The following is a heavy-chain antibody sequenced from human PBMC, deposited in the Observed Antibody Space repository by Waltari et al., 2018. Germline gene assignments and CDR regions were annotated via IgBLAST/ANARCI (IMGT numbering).Heavy chain of an antibody. CDR2: IYTSGST. J-gene: IGHJ4*02. CDR1: GGSISSYY. D-gene: IGHD6-19*01. Sequence: QVQLQESGPGLVKPSETLSLTCTVPGGSISSYYWSWIRQPAGKGLEWIGRIYTSGSTNYNPSLKSRVTMSVDTSKNQFSLKLSSVTAADTAVYYCARELLNFGIAVAGFDYWGQGTLVTVSS. CDR3: ARELLNFGIAVAGFDY. V-gene: IGHV4-4*07.